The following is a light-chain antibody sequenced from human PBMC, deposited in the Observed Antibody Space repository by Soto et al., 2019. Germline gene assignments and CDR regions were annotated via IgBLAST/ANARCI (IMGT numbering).Light chain of an antibody. CDR2: GAS. CDR3: QEYNSYTGT. CDR1: QSVSSSY. Sequence: PGERVTLSCMASQSVSSSYLTWYQQKPGQAPRLLIYGASTRATSIPARFSGSGSGTDFTLTISSLQPEDFGTYYCQEYNSYTGTFGPGTKVDIK. J-gene: IGKJ1*01. V-gene: IGKV3D-7*01.